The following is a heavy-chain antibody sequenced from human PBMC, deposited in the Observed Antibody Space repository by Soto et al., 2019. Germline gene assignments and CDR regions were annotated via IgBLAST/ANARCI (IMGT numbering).Heavy chain of an antibody. J-gene: IGHJ4*02. D-gene: IGHD5-12*01. CDR1: GYTFSSYH. V-gene: IGHV1-8*01. Sequence: QVQLVQSGAEVKKPGASVKVSREASGYTFSSYHISWARQASGQGLEWMGWVNPNSNETDYAQKFQGRVTMTENTSIRTAYMELSSLRSDDTAVYYCVRSGRRSGIDYWGQGTLVTVSS. CDR3: VRSGRRSGIDY. CDR2: VNPNSNET.